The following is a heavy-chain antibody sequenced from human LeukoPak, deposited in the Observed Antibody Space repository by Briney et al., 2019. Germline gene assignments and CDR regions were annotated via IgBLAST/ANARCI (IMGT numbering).Heavy chain of an antibody. CDR2: INHSGST. V-gene: IGHV4-34*01. CDR3: VYDYGELDY. D-gene: IGHD4-17*01. CDR1: GGSFSGYY. Sequence: SETLSLIRAVYGGSFSGYYWSWIRQPPGKGLEWIGEINHSGSTNYNPSLKSRVTISVDTSKSQFSLKLSSVTAADTAVYYCVYDYGELDYWGQGTLVTVSS. J-gene: IGHJ4*02.